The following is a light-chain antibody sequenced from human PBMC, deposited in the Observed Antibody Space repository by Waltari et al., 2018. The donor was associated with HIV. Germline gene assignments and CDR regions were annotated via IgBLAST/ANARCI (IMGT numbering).Light chain of an antibody. Sequence: QSALTQPASVSGSRGQSITMSCTGTSSDIGAYNHVSWFQQRPGKAPKPSFYDVTDRPSGVSKRFSGSKSGITASLTISGLQADDEGDYYCSSYTASNTLWVFGGGTKLTVL. CDR2: DVT. J-gene: IGLJ3*02. V-gene: IGLV2-14*03. CDR1: SSDIGAYNH. CDR3: SSYTASNTLWV.